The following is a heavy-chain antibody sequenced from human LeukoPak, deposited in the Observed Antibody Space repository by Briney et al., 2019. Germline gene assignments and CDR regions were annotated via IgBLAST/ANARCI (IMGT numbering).Heavy chain of an antibody. CDR2: IYYSGST. V-gene: IGHV4-39*01. Sequence: SETLSLTCTVSGGSISSNSYYWGWIRQPPGKGLEWIGSIYYSGSTYYNPSLKSRVTISVDTSKNQFSLKLSSVTAADTAVYYCARDYYDSSGYYDYWGQGTLVTVSS. CDR3: ARDYYDSSGYYDY. D-gene: IGHD3-22*01. CDR1: GGSISSNSYY. J-gene: IGHJ4*02.